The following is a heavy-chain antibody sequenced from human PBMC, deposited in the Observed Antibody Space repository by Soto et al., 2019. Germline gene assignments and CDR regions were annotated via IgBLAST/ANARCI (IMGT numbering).Heavy chain of an antibody. V-gene: IGHV1-69*13. Sequence: SVKVSCKASGYTFTGYYMHWVRQAPGQGLEWMGWINPIFGTANYAQKFQGRVTITADESTSTAYMELSSLRSEDTAVYYCARGTIDCISTSCYFYYYYGMDVWGQGTTVT. J-gene: IGHJ6*02. CDR2: INPIFGTA. CDR3: ARGTIDCISTSCYFYYYYGMDV. CDR1: GYTFTGYY. D-gene: IGHD2-2*01.